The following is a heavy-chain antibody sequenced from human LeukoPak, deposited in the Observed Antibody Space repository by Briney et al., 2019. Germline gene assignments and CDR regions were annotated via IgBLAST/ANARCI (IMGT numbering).Heavy chain of an antibody. Sequence: GASVKVSCKASGYTFTSYYMHWVRQAPGQGLEWMGIINPTNRNTYHAQKFQGRVTMTRDMSTSTVYMELSSLRSEDTAVYYCARLPTDDDYGDYLRGVAGVDYWGQGTLVTVSS. CDR3: ARLPTDDDYGDYLRGVAGVDY. CDR2: INPTNRNT. J-gene: IGHJ4*02. CDR1: GYTFTSYY. V-gene: IGHV1-46*01. D-gene: IGHD4-17*01.